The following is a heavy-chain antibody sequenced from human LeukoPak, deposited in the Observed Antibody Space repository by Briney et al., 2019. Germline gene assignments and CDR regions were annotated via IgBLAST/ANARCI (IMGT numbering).Heavy chain of an antibody. CDR2: IRSKANSYAT. Sequence: PGGSLRLSCAASGFTFSGSAMHWVRQASGKGLEWVGRIRSKANSYATAYAASVKGRFTTSRDDSKNTAYLQMNSLKTEDTALYYCSSRYCSGGSCYFYWGQGTLVTVSS. CDR1: GFTFSGSA. V-gene: IGHV3-73*01. D-gene: IGHD2-15*01. CDR3: SSRYCSGGSCYFY. J-gene: IGHJ4*02.